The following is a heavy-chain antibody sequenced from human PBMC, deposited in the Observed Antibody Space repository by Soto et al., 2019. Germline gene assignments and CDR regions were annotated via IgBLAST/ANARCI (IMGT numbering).Heavy chain of an antibody. V-gene: IGHV3-33*06. D-gene: IGHD2-21*01. Sequence: QVQLVESGGGVVQPGTSLRLSCAVSGFTFSIYGMHWVRQPPGKGLEWVAFIWHVGSKKYYADSVKGRFTISRDSSKNTACLKKNSAGAEDTAVNNCGKDWGDRKYCGGGGGCVGDYWGRGTLVTVSS. J-gene: IGHJ4*02. CDR1: GFTFSIYG. CDR2: IWHVGSKK. CDR3: GKDWGDRKYCGGGGGCVGDY.